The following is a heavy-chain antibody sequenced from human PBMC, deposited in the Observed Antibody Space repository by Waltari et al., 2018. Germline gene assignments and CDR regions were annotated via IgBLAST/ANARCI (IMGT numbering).Heavy chain of an antibody. Sequence: QVQLQESGPGLVKPSETLSLTCAASGYPISSGYYWGWTRQPPGKGLEWIGSIYHSGSTYYNPSLKSRVTISVDTSKNQFSLKLSSVTAADTAVYYCARPYGDYVKFKPDAFDIWGQGTMVTVSS. CDR3: ARPYGDYVKFKPDAFDI. CDR1: GYPISSGYY. CDR2: IYHSGST. D-gene: IGHD4-17*01. J-gene: IGHJ3*02. V-gene: IGHV4-38-2*01.